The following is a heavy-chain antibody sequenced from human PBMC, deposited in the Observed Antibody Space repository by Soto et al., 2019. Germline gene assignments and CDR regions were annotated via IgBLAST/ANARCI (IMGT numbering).Heavy chain of an antibody. Sequence: VGSLRLSCAASGFTFSSYAMSWVRQAPGKGLEWVSAISGGGGSTYYADSVKGRFTISRDNSKNTLYLQMNSLRAEDTAVYYCAKEPAVAGTYYWGQGTLVTVSS. V-gene: IGHV3-23*01. D-gene: IGHD6-19*01. CDR1: GFTFSSYA. J-gene: IGHJ4*02. CDR3: AKEPAVAGTYY. CDR2: ISGGGGST.